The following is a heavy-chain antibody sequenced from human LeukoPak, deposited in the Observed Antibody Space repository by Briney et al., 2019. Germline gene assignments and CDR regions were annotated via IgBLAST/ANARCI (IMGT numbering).Heavy chain of an antibody. CDR2: ISYDGSNK. CDR1: GFTFSSYA. J-gene: IGHJ4*02. CDR3: ASLLGYCSGGSCSSGDFDY. V-gene: IGHV3-30-3*01. D-gene: IGHD2-15*01. Sequence: GGSLRLSCAASGFTFSSYAMHWVRQAPGKGLEWVAVISYDGSNKYYADSVKGRFTISRDNSKNTLHLQMNSLRAEDTAVYYCASLLGYCSGGSCSSGDFDYWGQGTLVTVSS.